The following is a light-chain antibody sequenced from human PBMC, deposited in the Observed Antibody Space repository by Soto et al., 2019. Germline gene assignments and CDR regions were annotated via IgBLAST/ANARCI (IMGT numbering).Light chain of an antibody. V-gene: IGKV1-39*01. CDR2: GAS. Sequence: DLPLTQSPSSLSASVGDSFTITCRASQSVRNYLNWYQHKPGKAPKLLIYGASRLQTGVPSRFSGSGSGTDFTLTVSSLQPEDFATYYCQQTYSSSWTFGQGTKV. CDR3: QQTYSSSWT. CDR1: QSVRNY. J-gene: IGKJ1*01.